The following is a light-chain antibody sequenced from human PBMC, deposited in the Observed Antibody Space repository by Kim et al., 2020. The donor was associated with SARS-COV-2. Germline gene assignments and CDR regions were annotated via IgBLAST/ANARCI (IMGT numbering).Light chain of an antibody. CDR3: HSYDSSLSGSV. J-gene: IGLJ3*02. CDR1: STNSAAGYA. V-gene: IGLV1-40*01. CDR2: DNT. Sequence: QRVTISCTGSSTNSAAGYAVHWYQQFQGAAPTLRIYDNTNRPSGVPDRFSGSKSGPSASLAITGLQAEDEADYYCHSYDSSLSGSVFGGGTQLTVL.